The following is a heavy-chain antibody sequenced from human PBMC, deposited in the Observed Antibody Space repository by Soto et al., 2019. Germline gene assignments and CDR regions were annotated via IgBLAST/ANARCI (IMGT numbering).Heavy chain of an antibody. J-gene: IGHJ4*02. CDR2: ISAYNGNT. D-gene: IGHD6-19*01. Sequence: ASVKVSCKASGYTFTSYGISWVRQAPGQGLEWMGWISAYNGNTNYAQKPQGRVTMTTDTSTSTAYMELRSLRSDDTAVYYCARGPPISSGWYPKYYYFDYSGQGTLVTVSS. CDR3: ARGPPISSGWYPKYYYFDY. V-gene: IGHV1-18*01. CDR1: GYTFTSYG.